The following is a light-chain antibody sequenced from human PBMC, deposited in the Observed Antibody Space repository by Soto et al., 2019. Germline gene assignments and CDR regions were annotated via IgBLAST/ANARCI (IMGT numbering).Light chain of an antibody. J-gene: IGLJ2*01. CDR3: QSYDISLSEGV. CDR2: ANT. CDR1: SSNIGAGYN. V-gene: IGLV1-40*01. Sequence: QSALTQPPSVSGAPGQRVTISCTGSSSNIGAGYNVHWYQQLPGTAPKLLIYANTNRPSGVPDRFSGSKSGTSASLAITGLQAEDEADYYCQSYDISLSEGVFGGGTKLTVL.